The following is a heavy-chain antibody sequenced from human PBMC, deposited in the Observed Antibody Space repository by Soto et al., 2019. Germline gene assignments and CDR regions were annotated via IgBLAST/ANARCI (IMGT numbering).Heavy chain of an antibody. CDR3: AREPGSIYYGMDV. Sequence: PGGSLRLSCSASGFTFSKYGMHWVRQAPGKGLEWVAVIWHDGSNQYYAGSVKGRFTISRENAKNSLYLQMNSLRAEDTAVYYCAREPGSIYYGMDVWGQGTTVTVSS. J-gene: IGHJ6*02. CDR2: IWHDGSNQ. CDR1: GFTFSKYG. V-gene: IGHV3-33*01.